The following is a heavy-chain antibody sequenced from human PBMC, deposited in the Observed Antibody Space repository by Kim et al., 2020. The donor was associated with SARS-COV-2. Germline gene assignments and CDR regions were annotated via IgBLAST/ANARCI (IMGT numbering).Heavy chain of an antibody. CDR2: ITGSGDIT. CDR3: ANPRQPAY. CDR1: GFTFSNYG. J-gene: IGHJ4*02. V-gene: IGHV3-23*01. Sequence: GGSLRLSCVASGFTFSNYGMTWVRQAPGGGLEWVSGITGSGDITAYADSVTGRFPISRDNSKNTLYLQMSSLRAEDTAIYYFANPRQPAYWGQGTLVTVSS. D-gene: IGHD6-13*01.